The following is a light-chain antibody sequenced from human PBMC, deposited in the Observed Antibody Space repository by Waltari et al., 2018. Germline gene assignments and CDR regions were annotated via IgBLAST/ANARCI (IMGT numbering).Light chain of an antibody. J-gene: IGKJ1*01. CDR1: QSMSSC. V-gene: IGKV1-5*03. Sequence: DIQMTQSPSTLSESVGDRVTITCRASQSMSSCLAWYQQKPGKAPKLLIYKASSLESGVPPRFSGSVSGTEFTLTISSLQPDDFATYYCQQYNSFPWTFGQGTKVEIK. CDR3: QQYNSFPWT. CDR2: KAS.